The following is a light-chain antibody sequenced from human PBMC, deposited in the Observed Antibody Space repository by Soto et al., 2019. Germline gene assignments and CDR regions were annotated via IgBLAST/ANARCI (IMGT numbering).Light chain of an antibody. CDR2: DVS. V-gene: IGKV1-5*01. CDR3: QQYDIFSVT. Sequence: RLTQSPSSLSASVGATVTISCRASQDISTYLARYQQKPGKAPKLLTYDVSALKRGVPPRFSGSGSGTEFTLTISSLQPDDFATYYCQQYDIFSVTFGQGTKVEIK. J-gene: IGKJ1*01. CDR1: QDISTY.